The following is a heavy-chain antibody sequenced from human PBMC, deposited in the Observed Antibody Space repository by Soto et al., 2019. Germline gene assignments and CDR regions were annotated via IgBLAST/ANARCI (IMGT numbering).Heavy chain of an antibody. CDR1: GYTFTSYA. V-gene: IGHV1-3*01. J-gene: IGHJ4*02. D-gene: IGHD4-17*01. CDR3: AREFQDGDYGFGY. CDR2: INAGNGNT. Sequence: QVQLVQSGAEVKKPGASVKVSCKASGYTFTSYAMHWVRQAPGQRLEWMGWINAGNGNTKYSQKFQGRVTITRDTSASTAYMELSSLRSEDTAVYYCAREFQDGDYGFGYWGQGTLVTVSS.